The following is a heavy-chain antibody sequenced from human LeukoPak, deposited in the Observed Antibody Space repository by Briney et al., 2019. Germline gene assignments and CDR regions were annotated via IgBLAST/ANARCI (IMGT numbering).Heavy chain of an antibody. CDR1: GGSISSGSYY. CDR3: ARGFWSGSFFDF. J-gene: IGHJ4*02. D-gene: IGHD3-3*01. V-gene: IGHV4-61*02. Sequence: PSETLSLTCTVSGGSISSGSYYWSWIRQPAGKGLEWIGRIYTSGSTNYNPSLKSRVTISVDTSKNQFSLKLSSVTAADTAVYYCARGFWSGSFFDFWGQGSLVTVSS. CDR2: IYTSGST.